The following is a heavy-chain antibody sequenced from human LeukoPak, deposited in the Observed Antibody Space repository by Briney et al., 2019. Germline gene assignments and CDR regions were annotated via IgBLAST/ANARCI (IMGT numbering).Heavy chain of an antibody. CDR3: AELGITMIGGV. D-gene: IGHD3-10*02. V-gene: IGHV3-23*01. Sequence: GGSLRLSCAASGFTLSSYAMSWVRQGPGKGLEWVSAISVTGNTYHADSVRGRFTISRDNAKNSLYLQMNSLRAEDTAVYYCAELGITMIGGVWGKGTTVTISS. J-gene: IGHJ6*04. CDR2: ISVTGNT. CDR1: GFTLSSYA.